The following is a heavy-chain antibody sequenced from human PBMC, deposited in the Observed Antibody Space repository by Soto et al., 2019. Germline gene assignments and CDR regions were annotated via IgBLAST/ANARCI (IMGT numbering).Heavy chain of an antibody. Sequence: SVKVSCKASGGTFSSYAISWVRQAPGQGLEWMGGIIPIFGTANYAQKFQGRVTITADESTSTAYMELSSLRSEDTAVYYCAAHVYDILTADWFDPWGQGTLVTVSS. J-gene: IGHJ5*02. V-gene: IGHV1-69*13. CDR2: IIPIFGTA. CDR3: AAHVYDILTADWFDP. CDR1: GGTFSSYA. D-gene: IGHD3-9*01.